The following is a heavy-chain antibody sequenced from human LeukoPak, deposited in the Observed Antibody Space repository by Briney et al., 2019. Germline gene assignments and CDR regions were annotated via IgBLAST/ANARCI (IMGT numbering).Heavy chain of an antibody. Sequence: GASVKVSCKASGYTFTGYYMHWVRQAPGQGLEWMGWINPNSGGTNYAQKFQGRVTMTRDTSISTAYMELSRLRSDDTAVYYCARDRTITIFGVVIPHDAFDIWGQGTMVTVSS. D-gene: IGHD3-3*01. CDR3: ARDRTITIFGVVIPHDAFDI. CDR1: GYTFTGYY. J-gene: IGHJ3*02. CDR2: INPNSGGT. V-gene: IGHV1-2*02.